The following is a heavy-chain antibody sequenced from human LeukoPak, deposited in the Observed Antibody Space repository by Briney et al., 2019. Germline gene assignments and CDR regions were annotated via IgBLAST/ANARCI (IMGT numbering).Heavy chain of an antibody. CDR3: AKQLGYCSDGSCYFPY. Sequence: GGSLRLSCAASGFTFSSYAMHWVRRAPGKGLEWVAVVSYDGRNEYYADSVRGRFTVSRDDSKSTLCLQMNSLRAEDTAVYYCAKQLGYCSDGSCYFPYWGQGTLVTVSS. CDR1: GFTFSSYA. CDR2: VSYDGRNE. J-gene: IGHJ4*02. D-gene: IGHD2-15*01. V-gene: IGHV3-30-3*02.